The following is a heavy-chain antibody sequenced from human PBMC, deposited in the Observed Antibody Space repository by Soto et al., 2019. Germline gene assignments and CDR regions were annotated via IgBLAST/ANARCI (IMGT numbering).Heavy chain of an antibody. V-gene: IGHV4-30-4*01. CDR1: GGSFRSGDYY. D-gene: IGHD3-22*01. CDR3: AREDQGSSGYFIDL. CDR2: IYSTGSA. J-gene: IGHJ5*02. Sequence: SETLSVTCTVSGGSFRSGDYYWSWIRQPPGKGLEWIGYIYSTGSAYYKSSLKSRAVISIDTSSKQFFLNLSSVTAAVPAIYYCAREDQGSSGYFIDLWGPGILVTVSS.